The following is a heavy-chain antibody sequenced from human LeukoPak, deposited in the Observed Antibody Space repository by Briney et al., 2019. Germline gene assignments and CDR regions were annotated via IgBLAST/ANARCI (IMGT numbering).Heavy chain of an antibody. CDR1: GGSISSSSYY. CDR2: IYYSGST. CDR3: ARVARYCSSTSCYDDY. Sequence: PSETLSLTCTVSGGSISSSSYYWGWIRQPPGKGLEWIGSIYYSGSTYYNPSLKSRVTISVDTSKNQFSLKLSSVTAADTAVYYCARVARYCSSTSCYDDYWGQGTLVTVSS. V-gene: IGHV4-39*07. D-gene: IGHD2-2*01. J-gene: IGHJ4*02.